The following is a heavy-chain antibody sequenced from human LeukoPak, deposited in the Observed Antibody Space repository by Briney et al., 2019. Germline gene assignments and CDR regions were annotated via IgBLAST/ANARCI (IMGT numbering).Heavy chain of an antibody. CDR1: GYTCTSYG. D-gene: IGHD3-10*01. CDR3: AREEAFYGSGNGWYFDY. J-gene: IGHJ4*02. V-gene: IGHV1-18*01. CDR2: ISAYSGDT. Sequence: ASVKVSCKASGYTCTSYGISWVRQAPGQGLEWMGWISAYSGDTNYAQKFQGRVTMTRDTSISTAYMELSRLRSDDTAVYYCAREEAFYGSGNGWYFDYWGQGTLVTVSS.